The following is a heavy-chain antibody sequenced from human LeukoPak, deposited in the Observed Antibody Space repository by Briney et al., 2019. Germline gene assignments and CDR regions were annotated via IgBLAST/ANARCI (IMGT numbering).Heavy chain of an antibody. D-gene: IGHD2-21*02. CDR1: DGSISSSNYY. Sequence: PSETLSLTCTVSDGSISSSNYYWAWIRQPPGKGLEWIGSVYYSGSTYYNPSLKSRVTISVDTSKNQFSLNLSSVTAADTAVYYCARDMTQGYGMDVWGQGTTVIVSS. J-gene: IGHJ6*02. CDR3: ARDMTQGYGMDV. V-gene: IGHV4-39*07. CDR2: VYYSGST.